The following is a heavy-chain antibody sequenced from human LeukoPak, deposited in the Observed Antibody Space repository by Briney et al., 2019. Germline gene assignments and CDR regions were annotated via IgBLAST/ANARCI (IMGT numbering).Heavy chain of an antibody. CDR2: IYTSGIT. V-gene: IGHV4-61*02. J-gene: IGHJ4*02. Sequence: SETLSLTCTVSGGSINSGSYFWSWIRQPAGKGLEWIGRIYTSGITNYNSSLMSRATISIDTSKNQFSLKLSSVTAADTAVYYCARSNSGSYRELDYWGQGALVTVSS. CDR3: ARSNSGSYRELDY. D-gene: IGHD1-26*01. CDR1: GGSINSGSYF.